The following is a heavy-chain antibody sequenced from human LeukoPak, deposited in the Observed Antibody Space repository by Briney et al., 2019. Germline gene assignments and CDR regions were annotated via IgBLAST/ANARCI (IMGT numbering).Heavy chain of an antibody. CDR1: GFTFSSYS. V-gene: IGHV3-21*01. CDR3: ARDVSSGSYYWFDP. Sequence: GGSLRLPCAASGFTFSSYSMNWVRQAPGKGLEWVSSISSSSSYIYYADSVKGRFTISRDNAKNSLYLQMNSLRAEDTAVYYCARDVSSGSYYWFDPWGQGTLVTVSS. J-gene: IGHJ5*02. D-gene: IGHD3-10*01. CDR2: ISSSSSYI.